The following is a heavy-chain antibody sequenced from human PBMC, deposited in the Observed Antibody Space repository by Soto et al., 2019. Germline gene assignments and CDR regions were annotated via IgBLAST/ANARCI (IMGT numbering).Heavy chain of an antibody. D-gene: IGHD1-26*01. CDR1: GFTFSDYY. J-gene: IGHJ3*02. V-gene: IGHV3-11*05. CDR3: AREGLGSTKGAFDI. CDR2: ISTRSSYT. Sequence: QVQLVESGGGLVKPGGSLRLSCATSGFTFSDYYMTWIRQAPGKGLEWVSYISTRSSYTDYADSVKGRFTISTDNVKNSLYPQMNSLRAEDTAVYYCAREGLGSTKGAFDIWGLGTMVTVSS.